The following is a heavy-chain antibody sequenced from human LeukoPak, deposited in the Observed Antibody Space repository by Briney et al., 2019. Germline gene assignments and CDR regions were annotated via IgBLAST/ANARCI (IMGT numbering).Heavy chain of an antibody. J-gene: IGHJ6*04. CDR2: IYTGGST. CDR3: AKEGDCSTTSCLTGGLDV. CDR1: GFIVSDNY. D-gene: IGHD2-2*01. V-gene: IGHV3-53*01. Sequence: GGSLRLSCAASGFIVSDNYMSWVRQAPGKGLEWVSVIYTGGSTYYADSVKGRFTISRDNSKNTVYLQMTSLRAEDTAVYYCAKEGDCSTTSCLTGGLDVWGKGTTVTVSS.